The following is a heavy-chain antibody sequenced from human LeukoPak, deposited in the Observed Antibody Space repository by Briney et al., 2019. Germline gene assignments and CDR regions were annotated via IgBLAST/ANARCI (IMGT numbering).Heavy chain of an antibody. Sequence: GGSLRLSCAGSEFTFSSYAMGWVRQAPGKGLEWVSAISDGGGRTYYADSVEDRFTISRDNSKNTLYLQMNSLIAEDTAIYYYAKPYSIHTFSYYFDYWGQGTLVTVSS. D-gene: IGHD1-26*01. J-gene: IGHJ4*02. CDR3: AKPYSIHTFSYYFDY. CDR1: EFTFSSYA. CDR2: ISDGGGRT. V-gene: IGHV3-23*01.